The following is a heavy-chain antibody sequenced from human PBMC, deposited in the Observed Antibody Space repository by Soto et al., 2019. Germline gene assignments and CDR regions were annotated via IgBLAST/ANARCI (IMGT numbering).Heavy chain of an antibody. CDR1: GYPVTAYY. V-gene: IGHV1-2*02. Sequence: QLHLVQSGAVVKKPGASVTVSCSASGYPVTAYYMHWVRQAPGRGLEWMGGINPATGAAKYTQTFQGRVTMTRDTSTSTVFMELGGLTSEDTAVFYCARGGGVGVAGSAAFDMWGQGTLVTVSP. CDR3: ARGGGVGVAGSAAFDM. D-gene: IGHD3-3*01. J-gene: IGHJ3*02. CDR2: INPATGAA.